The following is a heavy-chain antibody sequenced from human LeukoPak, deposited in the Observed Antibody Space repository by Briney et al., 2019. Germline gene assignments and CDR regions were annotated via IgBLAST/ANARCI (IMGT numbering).Heavy chain of an antibody. D-gene: IGHD3-3*01. CDR1: GFTFSSYW. Sequence: PGGSLRLSCAASGFTFSSYWMSWVRQAPGKGLEWVANIKQDGSEKYYLDSVKGRFTISRDNAKNSLYLQMNSLRAEDTAVYYCARDRYYDFWSGYYADWYFDLWGRGTLVTVSS. V-gene: IGHV3-7*03. CDR3: ARDRYYDFWSGYYADWYFDL. CDR2: IKQDGSEK. J-gene: IGHJ2*01.